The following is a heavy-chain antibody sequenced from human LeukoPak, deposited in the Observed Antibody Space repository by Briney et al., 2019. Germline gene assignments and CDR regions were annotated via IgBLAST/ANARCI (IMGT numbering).Heavy chain of an antibody. CDR2: ISGSGGST. Sequence: PGGSLRLSCAASGFTFSSYAMSWVRQAPGKGLEWVSAISGSGGSTYYADSVKGRLTISRDNSKNTLYLQMNSPRAEDTAVYYCAKGGIVVVVAALDYWGQGTLVTVSS. J-gene: IGHJ4*02. D-gene: IGHD2-15*01. CDR1: GFTFSSYA. CDR3: AKGGIVVVVAALDY. V-gene: IGHV3-23*01.